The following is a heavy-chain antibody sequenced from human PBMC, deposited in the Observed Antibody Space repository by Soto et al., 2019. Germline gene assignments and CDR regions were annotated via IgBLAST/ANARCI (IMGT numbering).Heavy chain of an antibody. CDR3: ARQTESFSLIVVVTLDH. V-gene: IGHV4-39*01. J-gene: IGHJ4*02. Sequence: QLQLQESGPGLVKPSETLSLTCTVSGGSISSSSYYWGWIRQPPGKGLEWIGSIFYSGSTYYNPSLESRVTISVDTSNNPFSLKLRSVTAADTAVYYCARQTESFSLIVVVTLDHWGQGALVTVSS. CDR2: IFYSGST. D-gene: IGHD3-22*01. CDR1: GGSISSSSYY.